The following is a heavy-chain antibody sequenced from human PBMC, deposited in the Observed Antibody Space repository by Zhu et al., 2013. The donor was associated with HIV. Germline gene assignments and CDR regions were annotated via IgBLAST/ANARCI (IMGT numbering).Heavy chain of an antibody. D-gene: IGHD3-3*01. CDR3: ARRPSKERIFGSGILDY. V-gene: IGHV1-69*06. CDR1: GGTFSSYA. Sequence: QVQLVQSGAEVKKPGSSVKVSCKASGGTFSSYAISWVRQAPGQGLEWMGGIIPIFGTANYAREVPRAESRLPRNKSTSTAYMELSSLRSEDTAVYYCARRPSKERIFGSGILDYVGPTGTLGHRLL. J-gene: IGHJ4*01. CDR2: IIPIFGTA.